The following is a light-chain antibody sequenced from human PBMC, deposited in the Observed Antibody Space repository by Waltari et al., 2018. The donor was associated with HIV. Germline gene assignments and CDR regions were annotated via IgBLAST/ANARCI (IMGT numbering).Light chain of an antibody. CDR2: DNT. CDR3: QSHDSSLSGRV. CDR1: SSNIGIGYA. Sequence: QSVLAQPPSVSGAPGQRVTISCTGSSSNIGIGYAVHWYQQLPGTAPRLLIYDNTNRPSGVPDRFSGSRSGTSASLAITGLQAEDEGDYFCQSHDSSLSGRVFGGGTKLTVL. V-gene: IGLV1-40*01. J-gene: IGLJ3*02.